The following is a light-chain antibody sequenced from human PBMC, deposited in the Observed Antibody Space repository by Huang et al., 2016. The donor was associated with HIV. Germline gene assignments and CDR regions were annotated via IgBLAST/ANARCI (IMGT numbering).Light chain of an antibody. J-gene: IGKJ4*01. V-gene: IGKV1-39*01. Sequence: DIQMTQSPSSLSASVGDRVTITCRASQSINTDLCWYQQKPGKAPKLLIYAASSLQSGVTSRFSGSGSGTDFSLTISSLQPEDFATYYCQQSHTTPLTFGGGSKVEIK. CDR1: QSINTD. CDR2: AAS. CDR3: QQSHTTPLT.